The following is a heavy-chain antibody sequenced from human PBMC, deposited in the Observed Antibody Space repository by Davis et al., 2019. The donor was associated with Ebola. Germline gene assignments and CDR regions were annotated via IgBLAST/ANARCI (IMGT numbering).Heavy chain of an antibody. Sequence: ASVKVSCKASGYTFTNYGITWVRQAPGQGLEWMGWINPHNGNTNCGQNVQGRVIMTSDTATTTAYMEVGSLRSDDTAVYYCARAQFPTTSDHWGQGTLVTVSS. CDR2: INPHNGNT. V-gene: IGHV1-18*04. D-gene: IGHD1-1*01. J-gene: IGHJ4*02. CDR3: ARAQFPTTSDH. CDR1: GYTFTNYG.